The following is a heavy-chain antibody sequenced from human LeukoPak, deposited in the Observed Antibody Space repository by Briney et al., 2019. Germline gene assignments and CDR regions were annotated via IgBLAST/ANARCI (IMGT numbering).Heavy chain of an antibody. CDR1: GFTFSSYA. V-gene: IGHV3-23*01. Sequence: GGSLRLSCAASGFTFSSYAMTWVRQAPGKGLEWVSGISGSGGSTYYADSVKGRFTISRDNSKNTLYLQMNSLRAEDTAVYYCAKLGKLFRFGEVFPYYFDYWGQGTLVTVSS. CDR2: ISGSGGST. D-gene: IGHD3-10*01. J-gene: IGHJ4*02. CDR3: AKLGKLFRFGEVFPYYFDY.